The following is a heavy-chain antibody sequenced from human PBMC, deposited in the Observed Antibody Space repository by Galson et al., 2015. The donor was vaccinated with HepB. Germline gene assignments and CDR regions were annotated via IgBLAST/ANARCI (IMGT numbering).Heavy chain of an antibody. CDR3: ARQGYQLLLNYYYYYYMDV. D-gene: IGHD2-2*01. CDR2: IYPGDSDT. CDR1: GYSFTSYW. J-gene: IGHJ6*03. V-gene: IGHV5-51*01. Sequence: QSGAEVKKPGESLKISCKGSGYSFTSYWIGWVRQMPGKGLEWMGIIYPGDSDTRYSPSFQGQVTISADKSISTAYLQWSSLKASDTAMYYCARQGYQLLLNYYYYYYMDVWGKGTTVTVSS.